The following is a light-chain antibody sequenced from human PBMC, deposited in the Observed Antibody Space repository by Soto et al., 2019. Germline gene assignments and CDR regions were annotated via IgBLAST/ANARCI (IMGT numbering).Light chain of an antibody. Sequence: EIVLTQSPGTLSLSPGERATLSCRASQSVSSSFLAWYKQSPGQPPRLLIYGASNRAAGIPDRFSGSGSGTDFTLTISRLEPEDFAVYYCQQYDSSPWTFGQGTKVEIK. CDR1: QSVSSSF. J-gene: IGKJ1*01. CDR2: GAS. V-gene: IGKV3-20*01. CDR3: QQYDSSPWT.